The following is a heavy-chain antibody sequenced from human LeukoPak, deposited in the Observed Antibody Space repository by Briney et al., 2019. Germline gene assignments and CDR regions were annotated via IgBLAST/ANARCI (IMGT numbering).Heavy chain of an antibody. CDR3: VKGDGYAAFI. D-gene: IGHD5-24*01. V-gene: IGHV3-74*01. CDR2: INSDGSSA. Sequence: PGGSLRLSCAASGFTFSSYWMHWVRQAPGKGLVWVSRINSDGSSASYVDSVKGRFTISRDNAKNTLFLQMNSLRDEDTAVYYCVKGDGYAAFIRGQGTLVTVSS. J-gene: IGHJ4*02. CDR1: GFTFSSYW.